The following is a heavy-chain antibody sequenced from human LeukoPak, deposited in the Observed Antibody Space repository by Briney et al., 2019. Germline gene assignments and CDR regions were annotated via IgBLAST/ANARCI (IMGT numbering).Heavy chain of an antibody. CDR2: INPSGGST. V-gene: IGHV1-46*01. D-gene: IGHD3-9*01. CDR3: ARDAHYDILTGYYSSAEYFQH. Sequence: ASVKVSCKASGYTFTSYYMHWVRQAPGQGLEWMGIINPSGGSTSYAQKFQGRVTMTRDMSTSTVYMELSSLRSEDTAVYYCARDAHYDILTGYYSSAEYFQHWGQGTLVTVSS. J-gene: IGHJ1*01. CDR1: GYTFTSYY.